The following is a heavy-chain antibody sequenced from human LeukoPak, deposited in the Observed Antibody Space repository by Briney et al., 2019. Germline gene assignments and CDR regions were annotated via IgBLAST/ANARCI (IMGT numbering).Heavy chain of an antibody. D-gene: IGHD5-18*01. J-gene: IGHJ6*04. CDR3: ARYSYGPPYYYGMDV. CDR1: GFTFSSYG. CDR2: ISYDGSNK. Sequence: GGSLRLSCAASGFTFSSYGMHWVRQAPGKGLEWVAVISYDGSNKYYADSVKGRFIISRDNSKKTLYLQMNSLRAEDTAVYYCARYSYGPPYYYGMDVWGKGTTVTVSS. V-gene: IGHV3-30*03.